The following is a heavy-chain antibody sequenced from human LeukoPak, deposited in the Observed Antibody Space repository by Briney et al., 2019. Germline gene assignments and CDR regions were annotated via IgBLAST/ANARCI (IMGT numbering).Heavy chain of an antibody. D-gene: IGHD6-13*01. Sequence: SVKVSCKASGGTFSSYAISWVRQAPGQGLEWMGGIIPIFGTANYAQRFQGRVTITADESTSTAYMELSSLRSEDTAVYYCARDPRIAAADFYYYYGMDVWGQGTTVTVSS. J-gene: IGHJ6*02. V-gene: IGHV1-69*13. CDR2: IIPIFGTA. CDR3: ARDPRIAAADFYYYYGMDV. CDR1: GGTFSSYA.